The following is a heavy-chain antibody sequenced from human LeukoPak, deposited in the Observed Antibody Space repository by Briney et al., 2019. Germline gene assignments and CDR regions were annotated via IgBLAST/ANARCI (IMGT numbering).Heavy chain of an antibody. CDR1: GYSFTSYW. Sequence: GESLKISCKGSGYSFTSYWIGWVRQMPGKGLEWMGIIYPGDSDTRYSPSFQGQVTISADKSISTAYLQWSSLKASDTAMYYCARSIVVVPAASYYYMDVWGKGTTVTVSS. CDR2: IYPGDSDT. V-gene: IGHV5-51*01. J-gene: IGHJ6*03. D-gene: IGHD2-2*01. CDR3: ARSIVVVPAASYYYMDV.